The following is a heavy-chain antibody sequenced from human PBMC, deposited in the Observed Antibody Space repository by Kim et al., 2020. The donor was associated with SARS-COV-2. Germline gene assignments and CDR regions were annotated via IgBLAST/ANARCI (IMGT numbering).Heavy chain of an antibody. J-gene: IGHJ4*02. CDR2: IYSGGST. CDR1: GFTVSSNY. Sequence: GGSLRLSCAASGFTVSSNYLSWVRQAPGKGLEWVSVIYSGGSTTYADSVEGRFTISSHNSKNTLYLQMNSLRAEDTAVFYCVRHDMVGTYDLDYWGQGTL. CDR3: VRHDMVGTYDLDY. V-gene: IGHV3-53*04. D-gene: IGHD3-16*01.